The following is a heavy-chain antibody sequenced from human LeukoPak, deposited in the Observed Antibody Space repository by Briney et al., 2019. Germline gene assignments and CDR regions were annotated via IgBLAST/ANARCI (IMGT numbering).Heavy chain of an antibody. V-gene: IGHV4-61*02. J-gene: IGHJ3*02. CDR2: IYTSGST. CDR3: ARNMNAFDI. CDR1: GGSLSSGSYY. Sequence: PSETLSLTCTVSGGSLSSGSYYWSWIRQPAGTGLEWIGRIYTSGSTNYNPSPKSRVTISVDTSKNQFSLKLSSVTAADTAVYYCARNMNAFDIWGQGTMVTVSS.